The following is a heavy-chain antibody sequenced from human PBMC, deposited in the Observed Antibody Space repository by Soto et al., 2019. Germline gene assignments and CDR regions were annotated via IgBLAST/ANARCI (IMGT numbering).Heavy chain of an antibody. CDR1: GFTFSSYA. V-gene: IGHV3-23*01. D-gene: IGHD3-3*01. J-gene: IGHJ6*03. Sequence: GGSLRLSCAASGFTFSSYAMSWVRQAPGKGLEWVSAISGSGGSTYYADSVKGRFTISRDNSKNTLYLQMNSLRAEDTAVYYCATAGREDPFGVVITARYYMDVWGKGTTVTVSS. CDR2: ISGSGGST. CDR3: ATAGREDPFGVVITARYYMDV.